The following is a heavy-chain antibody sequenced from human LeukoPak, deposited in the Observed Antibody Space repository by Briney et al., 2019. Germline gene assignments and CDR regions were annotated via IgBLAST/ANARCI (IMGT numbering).Heavy chain of an antibody. V-gene: IGHV3-48*03. J-gene: IGHJ4*02. D-gene: IGHD6-19*01. CDR2: ISGSGTTV. Sequence: GGSLRLSCVASGFTFSSYEMNWLRQSPGKGLEWVSYISGSGTTVYYADSVKGRFTISRDNAKNSLYLQMNSLRAEDTAIYYCARSVQWLGYWGQGTLVTVSS. CDR3: ARSVQWLGY. CDR1: GFTFSSYE.